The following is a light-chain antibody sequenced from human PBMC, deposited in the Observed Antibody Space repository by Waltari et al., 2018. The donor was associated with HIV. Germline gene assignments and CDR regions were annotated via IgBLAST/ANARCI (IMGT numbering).Light chain of an antibody. V-gene: IGLV1-44*01. CDR1: RSNIGSNS. Sequence: QSVLTQPPSASGTPGQRVTISCSGRRSNIGSNSVSWYQQLPGPAPKLLVYSNSQRPSGVPDRFSGAKSGTSASRAISGLQSEDEAEYYCAAWDDNLNALFGGGTKLTVL. CDR3: AAWDDNLNAL. J-gene: IGLJ2*01. CDR2: SNS.